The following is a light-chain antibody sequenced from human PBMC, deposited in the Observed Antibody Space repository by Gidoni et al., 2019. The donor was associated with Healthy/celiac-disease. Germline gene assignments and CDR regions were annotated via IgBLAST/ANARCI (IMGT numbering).Light chain of an antibody. CDR1: SSDVGGYNY. CDR2: DVS. J-gene: IGLJ2*01. Sequence: QSALTQPDSVSGSPGQSITISCTGTSSDVGGYNYVSWYQQHPGKAPKLMIYDVSNRPSGVSNRFSGSKSGTTASLTISGLQAEDEADYYCSSYTSSSTVVFGGGTKLTVL. CDR3: SSYTSSSTVV. V-gene: IGLV2-14*01.